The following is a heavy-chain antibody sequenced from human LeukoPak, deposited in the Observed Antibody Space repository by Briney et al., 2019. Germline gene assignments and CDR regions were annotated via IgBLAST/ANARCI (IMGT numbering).Heavy chain of an antibody. CDR1: GESFGGYF. CDR3: ARGSRCSSTSCYSGLTWFDP. V-gene: IGHV4-34*01. D-gene: IGHD2-2*02. Sequence: SETLSLTCTVYGESFGGYFWTWIRQPPGKGLEWIGEINHSGSTNYNPSLKSRVTMSVDTSRNQFSLKLSSVTAADTAVYFCARGSRCSSTSCYSGLTWFDPWGQGTLVTVSS. J-gene: IGHJ5*02. CDR2: INHSGST.